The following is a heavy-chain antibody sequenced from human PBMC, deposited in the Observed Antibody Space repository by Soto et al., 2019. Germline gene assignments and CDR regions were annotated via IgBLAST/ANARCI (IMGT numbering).Heavy chain of an antibody. Sequence: SETLSLTCTVSGGSISSYYWSWIRQPPGKGLEWIGYIYYSGSTNYNPSLKSRVTISVDTSKNQFSLKLSSVTAADTAVYYCASTAKGYSSSWVHYYYYYYMDVWGKGTTVTVSS. CDR3: ASTAKGYSSSWVHYYYYYYMDV. CDR2: IYYSGST. CDR1: GGSISSYY. D-gene: IGHD6-13*01. J-gene: IGHJ6*03. V-gene: IGHV4-59*01.